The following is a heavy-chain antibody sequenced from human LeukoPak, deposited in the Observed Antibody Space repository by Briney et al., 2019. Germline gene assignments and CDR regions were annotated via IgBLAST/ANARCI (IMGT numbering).Heavy chain of an antibody. CDR2: ISDSGGST. CDR3: AKVRGMTTVMLRHFDY. J-gene: IGHJ4*02. D-gene: IGHD4-17*01. CDR1: GFTFSTYS. Sequence: GGSLRLSCAASGFTFSTYSMSWVRQAPGKGLEWVSVISDSGGSTFYADSVKGRFTISRDNSKNTLYLQMNSLRAEDTALYYCAKVRGMTTVMLRHFDYWGQGTLVTVSS. V-gene: IGHV3-23*01.